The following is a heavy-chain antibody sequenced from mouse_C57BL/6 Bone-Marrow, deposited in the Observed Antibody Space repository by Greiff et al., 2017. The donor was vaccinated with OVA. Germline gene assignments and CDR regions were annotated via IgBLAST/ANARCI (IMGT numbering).Heavy chain of an antibody. Sequence: EVQLQESGGGLVQPGGSMKLSCVASGFTFSNYWMNWVRQSPEKGLEWVAQIRLKSDNYATHYAESVKGRFTISRDDSKSSVYLQMNNLRAEDTGIYYCAYDGYYGWYFDVWGTGTTVTVSS. J-gene: IGHJ1*03. CDR3: AYDGYYGWYFDV. CDR1: GFTFSNYW. V-gene: IGHV6-3*01. CDR2: IRLKSDNYAT. D-gene: IGHD2-3*01.